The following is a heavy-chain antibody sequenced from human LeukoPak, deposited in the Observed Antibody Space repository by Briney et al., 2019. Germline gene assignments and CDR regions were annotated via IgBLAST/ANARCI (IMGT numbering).Heavy chain of an antibody. V-gene: IGHV1-46*01. CDR3: ARGLYYYGSGSKLSYGMDV. CDR1: GYTLTSYY. D-gene: IGHD3-10*01. J-gene: IGHJ6*02. CDR2: INPSGGST. Sequence: ASVKVSCKASGYTLTSYYMHWVRQAPGQGLEWMGIINPSGGSTSYAQKFQGRVTMTRDTSTSTVYMELSSLRSEDTAVYYCARGLYYYGSGSKLSYGMDVWGQGTTVTVSS.